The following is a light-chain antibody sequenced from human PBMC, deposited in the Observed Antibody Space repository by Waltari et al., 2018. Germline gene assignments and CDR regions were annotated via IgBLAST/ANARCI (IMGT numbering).Light chain of an antibody. V-gene: IGLV3-1*01. CDR3: QAWDSSAFV. CDR2: RDD. CDR1: KLGSKY. Sequence: SYEVTQPPSVSVSPRQRATITCSGEKLGSKYVSWYQQKSGQSPVLVIYRDDKRPSGIPEQFSGTNAGNTATLTIGGTQPMDEADYYCQAWDSSAFVFGAGTKVTVL. J-gene: IGLJ1*01.